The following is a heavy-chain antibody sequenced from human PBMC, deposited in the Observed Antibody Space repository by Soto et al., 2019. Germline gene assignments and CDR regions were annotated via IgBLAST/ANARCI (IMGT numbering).Heavy chain of an antibody. Sequence: QVTLKESGPVLVKPTETLTLTCTGSGFSLSNARMGVSWIRKPPGNALEWLSHIFSNDEKSYSTSLKSRLTISNDTSKSQVVLTVTNMDPVDTATYYCARTSRGGSWSPYTERVFDYWGQGTLVTVSS. CDR2: IFSNDEK. D-gene: IGHD3-10*01. CDR3: ARTSRGGSWSPYTERVFDY. CDR1: GFSLSNARMG. V-gene: IGHV2-26*01. J-gene: IGHJ4*02.